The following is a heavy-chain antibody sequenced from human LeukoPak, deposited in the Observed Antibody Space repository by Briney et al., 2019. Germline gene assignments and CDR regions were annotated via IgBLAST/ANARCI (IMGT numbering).Heavy chain of an antibody. CDR3: ARGGGAYYDILTGSLFR. CDR2: ISYDGSNK. V-gene: IGHV3-30*04. CDR1: GFTFSSYA. J-gene: IGHJ4*02. Sequence: GRSLTLSCAASGFTFSSYAMHWVRQAPGKGLEWVAVISYDGSNKYYADSVKGRFTISRDNSKNTLYLQINSLRAEDTAVYYCARGGGAYYDILTGSLFRWGQGTLVTVSS. D-gene: IGHD3-9*01.